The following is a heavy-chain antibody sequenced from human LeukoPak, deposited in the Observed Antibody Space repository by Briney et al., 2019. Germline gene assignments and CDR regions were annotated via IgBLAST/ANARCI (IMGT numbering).Heavy chain of an antibody. Sequence: ASVKVSCKASGYTFTGYYMHWVRQAPGQGLEWMGWINPNSGGTNYAQKFQGRVTMTRDTSISTAYMELNRLRSDDTAVYYCATSDGSYSSGWYSDAFDIWGQGTMVTVSS. V-gene: IGHV1-2*02. D-gene: IGHD6-19*01. CDR2: INPNSGGT. CDR1: GYTFTGYY. J-gene: IGHJ3*02. CDR3: ATSDGSYSSGWYSDAFDI.